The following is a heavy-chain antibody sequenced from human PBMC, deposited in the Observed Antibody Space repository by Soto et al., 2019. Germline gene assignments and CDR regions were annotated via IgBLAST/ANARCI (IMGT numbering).Heavy chain of an antibody. V-gene: IGHV3-21*01. CDR3: ARGTEDGVSTGYTLHN. CDR2: ISSWSSYI. CDR1: GFTFSTYT. D-gene: IGHD3-9*01. J-gene: IGHJ4*02. Sequence: EVQLVESGGGLVKPGGSLRLSCVASGFTFSTYTMNWVRQAPGKGLEWVSSISSWSSYIYYADSMQDRFTISRENAENTLYLQMNSLRAEDTAVYFCARGTEDGVSTGYTLHNWGQGTLVTVSS.